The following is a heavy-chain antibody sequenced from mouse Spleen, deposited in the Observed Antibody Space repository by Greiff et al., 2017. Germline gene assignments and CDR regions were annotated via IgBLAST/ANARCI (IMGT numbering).Heavy chain of an antibody. CDR3: ARSGWDGGFAY. D-gene: IGHD4-1*01. J-gene: IGHJ3*01. V-gene: IGHV1-69*01. Sequence: QVQLQQPGAELVMPGASVKLSCKASGYTFTSYWMHWVKQRPGQGLEWIGEIDPSDSYTNYNQKFKGKATLTVDKSSSTAYMQLSSLTSEDSAVYYCARSGWDGGFAYWGQGTLVTVSA. CDR1: GYTFTSYW. CDR2: IDPSDSYT.